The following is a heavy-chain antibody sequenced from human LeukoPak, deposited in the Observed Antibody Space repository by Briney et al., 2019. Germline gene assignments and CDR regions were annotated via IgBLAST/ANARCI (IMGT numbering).Heavy chain of an antibody. J-gene: IGHJ4*02. Sequence: GGSPRLSCAASGFTFSDYYMTWIRQAPGKGLEWVSGISTSGSTIYYADSVKGRFTISRDNSKNTLYLQMNSLRAEDTAVYYCAKDGDSSGYYYFDYWGQGTLVTVSS. CDR3: AKDGDSSGYYYFDY. CDR2: ISTSGSTI. V-gene: IGHV3-11*01. D-gene: IGHD3-22*01. CDR1: GFTFSDYY.